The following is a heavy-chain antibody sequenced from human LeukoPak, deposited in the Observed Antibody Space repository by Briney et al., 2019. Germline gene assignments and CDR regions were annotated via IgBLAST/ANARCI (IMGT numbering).Heavy chain of an antibody. V-gene: IGHV3-53*01. CDR2: IYSGGST. CDR1: GFTVSSNY. J-gene: IGHJ6*02. D-gene: IGHD3-16*01. CDR3: AREAFGAYYYYGMDV. Sequence: GGSLRLSCAASGFTVSSNYMSWVRQAPGKGLEWVSVIYSGGSTYYADSVKGRFTISRDNSKNTLHLQMNSLRAEDTAVYYCAREAFGAYYYYGMDVWGQGTTVTVSS.